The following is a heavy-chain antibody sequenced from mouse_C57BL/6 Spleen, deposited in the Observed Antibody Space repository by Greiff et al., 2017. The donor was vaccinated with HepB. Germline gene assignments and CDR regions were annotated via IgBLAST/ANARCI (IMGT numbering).Heavy chain of an antibody. Sequence: EVLLVESGGGLVQPGGSLSLSCAASGFTFTGYYMSWVRQPPGKALEWLGFIRNKANGYSKEYSTSVKGRFTISRDNSQSILYLKMNARRAEDSATYYCARDIRITSRDFDVWGTGTTVTVSS. CDR3: ARDIRITSRDFDV. CDR1: GFTFTGYY. D-gene: IGHD1-1*01. CDR2: IRNKANGYSK. V-gene: IGHV7-3*01. J-gene: IGHJ1*03.